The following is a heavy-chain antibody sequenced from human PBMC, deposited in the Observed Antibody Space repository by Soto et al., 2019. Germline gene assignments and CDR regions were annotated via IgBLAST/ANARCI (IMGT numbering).Heavy chain of an antibody. J-gene: IGHJ4*02. D-gene: IGHD3-10*01. CDR2: INADNGNT. CDR3: ASPSYGSGSYY. Sequence: QVQLVQSGAEVKKPGASVKVSCKASGYSFSNYALYWVRQAPGQRLEWMGWINADNGNTKYSQKFQGRVTFTRDTSASTAYMELSSLKSEDTAVYYCASPSYGSGSYYWGQGTLVTVSS. CDR1: GYSFSNYA. V-gene: IGHV1-3*01.